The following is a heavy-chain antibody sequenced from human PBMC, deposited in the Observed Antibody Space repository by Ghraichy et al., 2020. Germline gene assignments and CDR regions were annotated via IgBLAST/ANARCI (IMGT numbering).Heavy chain of an antibody. J-gene: IGHJ3*02. CDR3: ARAGGCSSTSCYANDAFDI. D-gene: IGHD2-2*01. V-gene: IGHV4-30-2*01. Sequence: SETLSLTCAVSGGSISSGGYSWSWIRQPPGKGLEWIGYIYHSGSTYYNPSLKSRVTISVDRSKNQFSLKLSSVTTADTAVYYCARAGGCSSTSCYANDAFDIWGQGTMVTVSS. CDR1: GGSISSGGYS. CDR2: IYHSGST.